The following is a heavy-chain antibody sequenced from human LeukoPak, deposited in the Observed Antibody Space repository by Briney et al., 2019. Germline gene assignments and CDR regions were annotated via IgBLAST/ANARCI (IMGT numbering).Heavy chain of an antibody. V-gene: IGHV3-23*01. J-gene: IGHJ4*02. CDR2: IRGSGADT. Sequence: GGSLRLSCAASGFTFSNSAMSWVRQAPGKGLEWVSAIRGSGADTYYAESVTGRFTISRDNSKNTLYLQMDNLRDEDTALYYCARHFTFYGDSRGYYFDYWGQGALVTVSP. CDR3: ARHFTFYGDSRGYYFDY. D-gene: IGHD4-17*01. CDR1: GFTFSNSA.